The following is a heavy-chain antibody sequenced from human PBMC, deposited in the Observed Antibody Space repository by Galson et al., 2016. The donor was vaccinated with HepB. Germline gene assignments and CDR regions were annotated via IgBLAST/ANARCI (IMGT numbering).Heavy chain of an antibody. CDR3: ARLKGLLLPQYYYYYGMDV. V-gene: IGHV4-59*01. J-gene: IGHJ6*02. Sequence: ETLSLTCTVSGGSISNYYWSWVRQPPGKGLEWIGYIDYSGSTNYNSSLKSRVTISIDTSKNLFSLNLSSVTAADTAVYYCARLKGLLLPQYYYYYGMDVWGQGSTVTVSS. D-gene: IGHD2/OR15-2a*01. CDR1: GGSISNYY. CDR2: IDYSGST.